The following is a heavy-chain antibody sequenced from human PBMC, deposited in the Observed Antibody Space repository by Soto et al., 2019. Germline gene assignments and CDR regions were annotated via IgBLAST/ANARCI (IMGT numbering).Heavy chain of an antibody. CDR3: AKDQTPGGYYDFWSGYFPVGGMDV. Sequence: PGGSLRLSCAASGFTFSSYAMSWVRQAPGKGLEWVSAISGSGGSTYYADSVKGRFTISRDNSKNTLYLQMNSLRAEDTAVYYCAKDQTPGGYYDFWSGYFPVGGMDVWGQGPTVTVSS. V-gene: IGHV3-23*01. D-gene: IGHD3-3*01. J-gene: IGHJ6*02. CDR1: GFTFSSYA. CDR2: ISGSGGST.